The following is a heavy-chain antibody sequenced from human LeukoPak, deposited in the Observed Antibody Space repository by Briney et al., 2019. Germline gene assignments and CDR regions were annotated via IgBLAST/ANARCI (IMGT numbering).Heavy chain of an antibody. Sequence: ASVKVSCKASGYTFTGYYMHWVRQAPGQGLEWMGWINPNSGGTNYAQKFQGRVTMTRDTSISTAYMELSRLRSDDTAVYYCARGSDSSGHPLDYWGQGTLVTVSS. CDR1: GYTFTGYY. D-gene: IGHD3-22*01. V-gene: IGHV1-2*02. CDR2: INPNSGGT. CDR3: ARGSDSSGHPLDY. J-gene: IGHJ4*02.